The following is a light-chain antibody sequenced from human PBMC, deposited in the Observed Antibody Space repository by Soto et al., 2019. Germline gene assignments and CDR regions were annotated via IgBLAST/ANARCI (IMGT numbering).Light chain of an antibody. J-gene: IGKJ1*01. CDR1: QTVSSSY. CDR3: QQYGSSPRT. Sequence: EIVLTQSPATLSLSPGERATLSCRASQTVSSSYLAWYQQKPGQAPRLLIYGASSRATGIPDRFSGSGSGTDFILTISRLEPEDFAVYYCQQYGSSPRTFGQGTKVDIK. CDR2: GAS. V-gene: IGKV3-20*01.